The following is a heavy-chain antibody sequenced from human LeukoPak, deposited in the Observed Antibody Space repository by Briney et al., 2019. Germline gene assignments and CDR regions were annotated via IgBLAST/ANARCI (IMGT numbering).Heavy chain of an antibody. CDR3: AREYSSSWQQAHYGMDV. CDR1: GGSISSGGYS. Sequence: SETLSLTCTVSGGSISSGGYSWSWIRQHPGKGLEWIGYIYYSGSTYYNPSLKSRVTISVDTSKNQFSLKLSSVTAADTAVYYCAREYSSSWQQAHYGMDVWGQGTTVTVSS. D-gene: IGHD6-13*01. CDR2: IYYSGST. V-gene: IGHV4-31*03. J-gene: IGHJ6*02.